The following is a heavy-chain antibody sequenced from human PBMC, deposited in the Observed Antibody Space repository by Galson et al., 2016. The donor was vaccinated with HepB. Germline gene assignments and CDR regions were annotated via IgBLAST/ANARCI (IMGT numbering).Heavy chain of an antibody. CDR3: AKDDDDYNDAFDI. Sequence: SLRLSCAASGFTFSSYAMHWVRQAPGKGLEWVAVIWYDGSNKYYADSVKGRFTISRDNSKNTLYLQMNGLRAEDTAVYYCAKDDDDYNDAFDIWGQGTMVTVSS. CDR2: IWYDGSNK. CDR1: GFTFSSYA. D-gene: IGHD5-24*01. J-gene: IGHJ3*02. V-gene: IGHV3-33*06.